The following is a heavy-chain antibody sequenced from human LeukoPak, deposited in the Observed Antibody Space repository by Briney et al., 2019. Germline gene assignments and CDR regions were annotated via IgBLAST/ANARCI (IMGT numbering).Heavy chain of an antibody. Sequence: PGGSLRLSCAASGFTFSSYAMSWVRQAPGKGLEWVSAISGSGGSTYYADSVKGRFTIARDNSKNTLYLQMNSLRAEDTAVYYCARVGPNQRAAFDIWGQGTMVTVSS. V-gene: IGHV3-23*01. CDR2: ISGSGGST. CDR3: ARVGPNQRAAFDI. J-gene: IGHJ3*02. D-gene: IGHD1-26*01. CDR1: GFTFSSYA.